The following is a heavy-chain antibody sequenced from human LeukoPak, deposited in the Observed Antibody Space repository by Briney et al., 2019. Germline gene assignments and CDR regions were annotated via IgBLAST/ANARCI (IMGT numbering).Heavy chain of an antibody. CDR1: GYTFTSYD. V-gene: IGHV1-8*03. D-gene: IGHD3-22*01. J-gene: IGHJ4*02. CDR2: MNPNSGNT. Sequence: GASVKVSCKASGYTFTSYDINWVRQATGQGLEWMGWMNPNSGNTGYAQKFQGRVTITRNTSISTAYMELSSLRSEDTAVYYCAREAHTVRNYYDSSGYYPLRYWGQGTLVTVSS. CDR3: AREAHTVRNYYDSSGYYPLRY.